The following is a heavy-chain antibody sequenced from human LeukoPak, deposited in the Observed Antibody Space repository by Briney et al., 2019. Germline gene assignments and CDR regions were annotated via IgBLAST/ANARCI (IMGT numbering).Heavy chain of an antibody. CDR2: ISYDGSNK. D-gene: IGHD3-22*01. CDR3: AREVMYYYDSSDGGDAFDI. CDR1: GFTFSTYA. V-gene: IGHV3-30-3*01. J-gene: IGHJ3*02. Sequence: PGRSLRLSCAASGFTFSTYAMHWVRQGPGKGLEWVAVISYDGSNKYYADSVKGRFTISRDNAKNSLYLQMNSLRAEDTAVYYCAREVMYYYDSSDGGDAFDIWGQGTMVTVSS.